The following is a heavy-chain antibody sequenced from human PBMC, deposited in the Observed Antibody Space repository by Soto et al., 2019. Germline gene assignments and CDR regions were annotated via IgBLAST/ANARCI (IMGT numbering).Heavy chain of an antibody. CDR1: GGAFSSYA. CDR2: IIPIFGTA. D-gene: IGHD2-2*01. J-gene: IGHJ6*02. CDR3: AREYCSSTSCGDGMDV. V-gene: IGHV1-69*06. Sequence: QVQLVQSGAEVKKPGSSVKVSCKASGGAFSSYAISWVRQAPGQGLEWMGGIIPIFGTANYAQKFQGRVTITADKSTSTAYMELSSLRSEDTAVYYCAREYCSSTSCGDGMDVWGQGTTVTVSS.